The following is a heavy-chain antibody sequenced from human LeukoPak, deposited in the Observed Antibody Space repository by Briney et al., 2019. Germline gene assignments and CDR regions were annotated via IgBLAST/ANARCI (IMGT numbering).Heavy chain of an antibody. J-gene: IGHJ6*02. D-gene: IGHD3-10*01. CDR3: ARVYELWFGESKRTGYYGMDV. Sequence: ASVKVSCKASGGTFSSYAISWVRQAPGQGLEWMGRIIPILGIANYAQKFQGRVTITADKSTSTAYMELSSLRSEDTAVYYCARVYELWFGESKRTGYYGMDVWGQGTTVTVSS. V-gene: IGHV1-69*04. CDR1: GGTFSSYA. CDR2: IIPILGIA.